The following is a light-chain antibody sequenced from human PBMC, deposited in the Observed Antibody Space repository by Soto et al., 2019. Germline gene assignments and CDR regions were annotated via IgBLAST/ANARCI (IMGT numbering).Light chain of an antibody. Sequence: LKMSPSPMSLAPGERADLCCGAGQSVGTFFAWYQQKPGQAPRLLISDASNRATGIPASFSGIGSGTDFNLTISSLEPEDFAVYYCQPCNSWPQWTCGQGTKVDIK. CDR2: DAS. V-gene: IGKV3-11*01. CDR1: QSVGTF. CDR3: QPCNSWPQWT. J-gene: IGKJ1*01.